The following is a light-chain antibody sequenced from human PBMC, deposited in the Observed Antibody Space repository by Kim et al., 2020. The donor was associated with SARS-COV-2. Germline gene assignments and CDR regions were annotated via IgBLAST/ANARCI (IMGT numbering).Light chain of an antibody. CDR2: GAS. CDR1: QSFSSSY. V-gene: IGKV3-20*01. Sequence: SPGERATLSCRASQSFSSSYLAWYPQKPGQATRLLIYGASTRATDIPDRFSGSGSGTDFTLTSSSLEPEDFAVYLCQQYSASPITFGQGTRLEIK. CDR3: QQYSASPIT. J-gene: IGKJ5*01.